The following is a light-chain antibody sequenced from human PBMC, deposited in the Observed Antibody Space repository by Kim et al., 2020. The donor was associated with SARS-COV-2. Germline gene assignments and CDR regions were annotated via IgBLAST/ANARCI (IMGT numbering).Light chain of an antibody. CDR3: QQYNISPWT. Sequence: SLAPGERATLSCKASQLTATYLAWYQHRPGQAPRLLIHDVSTRASGVPDRFSGRGSGTEFTLTISRVEAEDFAVYYCQQYNISPWTFGPGTKLEI. CDR2: DVS. V-gene: IGKV3D-20*02. CDR1: QLTATY. J-gene: IGKJ1*01.